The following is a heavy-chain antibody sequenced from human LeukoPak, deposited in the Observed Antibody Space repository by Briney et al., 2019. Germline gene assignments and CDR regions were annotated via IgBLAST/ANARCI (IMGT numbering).Heavy chain of an antibody. J-gene: IGHJ4*02. CDR1: GFTFSNYG. V-gene: IGHV3-30*18. CDR2: ISYDGSNK. Sequence: GGSLRLSCAASGFTFSNYGMHWVRQAPGKGLEWVAVISYDGSNKYYADSVKGRFTISRDNSKNTLYLQMNSLRAEDTAVYYCAKRWSGSYYAARDYWGQGTLVTVSS. CDR3: AKRWSGSYYAARDY. D-gene: IGHD1-26*01.